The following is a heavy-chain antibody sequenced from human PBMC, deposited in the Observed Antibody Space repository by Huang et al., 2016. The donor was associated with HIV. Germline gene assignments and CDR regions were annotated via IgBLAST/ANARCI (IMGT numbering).Heavy chain of an antibody. CDR1: GGSISTSGYY. V-gene: IGHV4-39*01. D-gene: IGHD6-19*01. CDR3: ARQDTSGWYADPYYFDY. CDR2: IFYSGST. J-gene: IGHJ4*02. Sequence: QLQLQESGPGLVKPSETLSLTCTVSGGSISTSGYYWGWIRQPPGEGLEWIGRIFYSGSTPYNPSPKSRGPISVDTSKSQFALKLSSVTAADTAVYYCARQDTSGWYADPYYFDYWGQGTLVTVSS.